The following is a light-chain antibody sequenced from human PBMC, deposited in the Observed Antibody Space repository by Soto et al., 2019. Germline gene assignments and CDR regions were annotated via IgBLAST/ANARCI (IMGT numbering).Light chain of an antibody. CDR1: QSVLHRSKRKNY. Sequence: DIVMTQSPDSLAVSLGERTTINCRSSQSVLHRSKRKNYLAWYQQKAGQPPKLLISWASTRESGVPDRFSGSGSGTDFTLTISSLQAEDVATYYCQQYYSGRTLGQGTKVDIK. V-gene: IGKV4-1*01. CDR2: WAS. J-gene: IGKJ1*01. CDR3: QQYYSGRT.